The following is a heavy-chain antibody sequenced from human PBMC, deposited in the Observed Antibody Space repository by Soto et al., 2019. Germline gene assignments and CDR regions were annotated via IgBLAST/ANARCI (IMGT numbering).Heavy chain of an antibody. V-gene: IGHV3-64*04. J-gene: IGHJ4*02. D-gene: IGHD3-22*01. Sequence: HPGGSLRLSCSASGFTFSSYALHWVRQAPGKGLEYVSVISPDGGSTYYADSVKGRFTISRDNSKNTLYLQVNSLRAEDTAVYYCAKNLAMIVVVTTTGHWGQGTLVTVSS. CDR2: ISPDGGST. CDR3: AKNLAMIVVVTTTGH. CDR1: GFTFSSYA.